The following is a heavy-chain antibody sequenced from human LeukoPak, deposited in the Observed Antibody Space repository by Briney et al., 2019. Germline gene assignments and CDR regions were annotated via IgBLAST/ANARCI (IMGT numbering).Heavy chain of an antibody. CDR2: ISHSGST. CDR3: VRDRYGSRGYSIDY. J-gene: IGHJ4*02. CDR1: GGSISSGGYS. Sequence: PSETLSLTCAVSGGSISSGGYSWRWIRQPPGKGLEWIGYISHSGSTYYNPSLKSRVTISVDRSKNQFSLKLSSVTAADTAVYFCVRDRYGSRGYSIDYWGQGTLVTVSS. D-gene: IGHD3-10*01. V-gene: IGHV4-30-2*01.